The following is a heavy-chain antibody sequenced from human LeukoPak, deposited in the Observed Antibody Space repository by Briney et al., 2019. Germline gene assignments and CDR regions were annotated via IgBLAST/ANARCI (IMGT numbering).Heavy chain of an antibody. CDR3: AGFIKGLQNWFDP. CDR2: INHSGST. Sequence: SETLSLTCAVYGGSFSGYYWSWIRQPPGKGLEWIGEINHSGSTNYNPSLKSRVTISVDTSKNQFSLKLSSVTAADTAVYYCAGFIKGLQNWFDPWGQGTLVTVSS. J-gene: IGHJ5*02. V-gene: IGHV4-34*01. D-gene: IGHD3-16*01. CDR1: GGSFSGYY.